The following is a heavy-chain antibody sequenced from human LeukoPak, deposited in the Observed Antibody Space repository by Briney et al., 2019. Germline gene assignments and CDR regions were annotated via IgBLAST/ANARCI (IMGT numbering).Heavy chain of an antibody. Sequence: GGSLRLSCAASGFTVSSNYMSWVRQAPGKGLEWVSVIYSGGSTYYADSVKGRFTISRDNSKNTLYLQMNSLRAEDTAVYYCARGYYDSSGYNPYYFDYWGQGTLVTVSS. J-gene: IGHJ4*02. CDR3: ARGYYDSSGYNPYYFDY. CDR2: IYSGGST. D-gene: IGHD3-22*01. V-gene: IGHV3-53*01. CDR1: GFTVSSNY.